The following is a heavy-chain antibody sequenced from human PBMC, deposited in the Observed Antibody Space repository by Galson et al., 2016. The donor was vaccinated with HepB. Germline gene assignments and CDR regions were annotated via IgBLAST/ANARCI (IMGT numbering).Heavy chain of an antibody. CDR1: GFTFSTYA. D-gene: IGHD2-21*01. Sequence: SLRLSCAASGFTFSTYAMSWVRQAPGKGLEWVSAISNSGSNTYYADSVKGRFTISRDNSKNTLYLQMNSLRVEDTALYYCAKEFVATGAVVGDYWGQGTLVTVSS. V-gene: IGHV3-23*01. CDR2: ISNSGSNT. CDR3: AKEFVATGAVVGDY. J-gene: IGHJ4*02.